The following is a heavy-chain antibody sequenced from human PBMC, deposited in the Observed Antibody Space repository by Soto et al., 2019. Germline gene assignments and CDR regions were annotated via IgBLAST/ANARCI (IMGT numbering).Heavy chain of an antibody. CDR2: ISSGSATI. V-gene: IGHV3-48*01. CDR3: ARGSSSYAY. J-gene: IGHJ4*02. D-gene: IGHD6-6*01. CDR1: AFTFSSSS. Sequence: EVQLVESGGGLVQPGGSLRLSCVDSAFTFSSSSMTWVRQAPGKGLEYVSYISSGSATIYYADSVKGRFTISRDNANNSLYLLMISLRAEDTAVYYCARGSSSYAYWGQGTLVTVSS.